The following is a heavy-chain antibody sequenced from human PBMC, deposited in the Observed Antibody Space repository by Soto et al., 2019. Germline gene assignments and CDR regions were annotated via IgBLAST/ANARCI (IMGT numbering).Heavy chain of an antibody. Sequence: QVQLVESGGGVVQPGRSLKLSCAASELTFSSYTMYWVRQAPGKWLEWVAGISNDGGNTYYPDSVKGRFTISRDNYKNTLYLEMKSLRAEDTAVYYCAREWSMSVSAPAYWGQGTLVTVSS. V-gene: IGHV3-30-3*01. CDR3: AREWSMSVSAPAY. CDR2: ISNDGGNT. J-gene: IGHJ4*02. D-gene: IGHD2-8*02. CDR1: ELTFSSYT.